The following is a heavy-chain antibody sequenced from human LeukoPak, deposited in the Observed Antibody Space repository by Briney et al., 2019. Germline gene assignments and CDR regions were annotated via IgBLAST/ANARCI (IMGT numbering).Heavy chain of an antibody. D-gene: IGHD4-17*01. CDR1: GGSISNCY. Sequence: SETLSLTCTVSGGSISNCYWSWIRQPPGKGLEWIGYIYYSGTTNYNPSLKSRVTISVDTSKNQFSLKLSSVTAADTAVYYCARDSTPYGHSGYWGQGTLVTVSP. CDR2: IYYSGTT. J-gene: IGHJ4*02. CDR3: ARDSTPYGHSGY. V-gene: IGHV4-59*01.